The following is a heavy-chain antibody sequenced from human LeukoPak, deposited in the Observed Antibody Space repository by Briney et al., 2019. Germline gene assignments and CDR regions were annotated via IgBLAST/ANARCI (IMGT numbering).Heavy chain of an antibody. Sequence: GGSLRLSCAASGFTFSDYYMSWIRQAPGKGLEWVAVISYDGSNKYYADSVKGRFTISRDNSKNTLYLQMNSLRAEDTAVYYCARAREWLLWDAFDIWGQGTMVTVSS. CDR2: ISYDGSNK. CDR3: ARAREWLLWDAFDI. CDR1: GFTFSDYY. V-gene: IGHV3-30*03. D-gene: IGHD3-3*01. J-gene: IGHJ3*02.